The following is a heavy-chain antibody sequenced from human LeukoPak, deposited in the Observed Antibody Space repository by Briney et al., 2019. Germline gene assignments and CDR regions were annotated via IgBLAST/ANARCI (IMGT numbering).Heavy chain of an antibody. Sequence: GGSLRLSCAASGFSVSSNYMSWVRQAPGKGLEWVSVIYSGGSTYYADSLKGRFTISGDNSKNTLYLQMNSLRAEDTAVYYCASRNYYDSSGYYDAFDIWGQGTMVTVSS. J-gene: IGHJ3*02. D-gene: IGHD3-22*01. CDR1: GFSVSSNY. V-gene: IGHV3-66*01. CDR2: IYSGGST. CDR3: ASRNYYDSSGYYDAFDI.